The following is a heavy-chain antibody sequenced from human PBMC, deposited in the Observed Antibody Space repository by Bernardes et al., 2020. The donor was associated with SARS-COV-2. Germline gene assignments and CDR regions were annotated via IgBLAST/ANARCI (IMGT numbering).Heavy chain of an antibody. CDR1: GFFFRNFC. CDR2: ISSGPGTI. V-gene: IGHV3-48*02. D-gene: IGHD5-18*01. CDR3: ARDRRYNYGYFDI. Sequence: GAVGRPCGTSGFFFRNFCMNWVRQASGKGLERVSFISSGPGTIYYADSVKGRFTISRDDAKKSLFLQMNSLTDEDTAIYYCARDRRYNYGYFDIWGQGALVSVSS. J-gene: IGHJ4*02.